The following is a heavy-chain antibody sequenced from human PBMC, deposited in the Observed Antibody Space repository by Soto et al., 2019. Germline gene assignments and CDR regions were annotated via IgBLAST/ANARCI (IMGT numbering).Heavy chain of an antibody. CDR3: AGNIVATISSFDY. V-gene: IGHV4-34*01. CDR2: INHSGST. J-gene: IGHJ4*02. Sequence: SDTLSLTCAVYGESFSGYYWSWIRQPPGKGLEWIGEINHSGSTNYNPSLKSRVTMSVDTSKNQFSLKLSSVTAADTAVYYCAGNIVATISSFDYWGQGTLVTVSS. CDR1: GESFSGYY. D-gene: IGHD5-12*01.